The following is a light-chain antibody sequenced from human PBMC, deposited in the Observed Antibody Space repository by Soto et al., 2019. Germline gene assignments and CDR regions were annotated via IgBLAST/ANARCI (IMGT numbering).Light chain of an antibody. CDR3: HHYGSSRHT. J-gene: IGKJ2*01. CDR2: GAS. V-gene: IGKV3-20*01. CDR1: QSVSRSY. Sequence: EIVLTQSPGTLSLSPGERATLSCRASQSVSRSYLAWYRHKPGQAPRLLIYGASSRAAGIPDRFSGSGSGTDFTLTISRLEPEDFAVYYCHHYGSSRHTFGQGTKVDIK.